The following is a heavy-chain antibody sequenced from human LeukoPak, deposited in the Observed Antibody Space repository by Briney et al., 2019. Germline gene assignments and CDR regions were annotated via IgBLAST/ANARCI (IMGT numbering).Heavy chain of an antibody. CDR3: VRGERLGGDY. J-gene: IGHJ4*01. CDR1: GVSTSSYY. Sequence: SETLSLTCSVSGVSTSSYYWSWIRQPPGKGLEWIGYISYSGGTNYNPSLKSRVTISLDTSKNQFSLQLSSVTAADTAVYYCVRGERLGGDYWGHGTLVTVSS. V-gene: IGHV4-59*01. CDR2: ISYSGGT. D-gene: IGHD3-10*01.